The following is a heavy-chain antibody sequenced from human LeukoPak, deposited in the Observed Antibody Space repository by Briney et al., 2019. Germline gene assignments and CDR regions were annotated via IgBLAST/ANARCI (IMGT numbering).Heavy chain of an antibody. CDR1: GYTFTSYG. D-gene: IGHD3-16*01. J-gene: IGHJ5*02. Sequence: GASVKVSCKASGYTFTSYGISWVRQAPGQGLEWMGWISAYNGNTNYAQKLQGRVTMTTDTSTSTAYMELRSLRSDDTAVYYCARDRVLWMLGEEGNWFDPWGQGTLVTVSS. CDR3: ARDRVLWMLGEEGNWFDP. V-gene: IGHV1-18*01. CDR2: ISAYNGNT.